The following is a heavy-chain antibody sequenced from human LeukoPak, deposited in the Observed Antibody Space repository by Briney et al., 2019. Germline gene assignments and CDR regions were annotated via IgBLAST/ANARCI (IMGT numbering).Heavy chain of an antibody. CDR1: GGSISSGGYY. V-gene: IGHV4-31*03. J-gene: IGHJ4*02. Sequence: PSETLSLTCTVSGGSISSGGYYWSWIRQHPGKGLEWIGYIYYSGSAYYNPSLKSRVTISVDTSKNQFSLKLSSVTAADTAVYYCASLAAAGNSAYWGQGTLVTVSS. D-gene: IGHD6-13*01. CDR2: IYYSGSA. CDR3: ASLAAAGNSAY.